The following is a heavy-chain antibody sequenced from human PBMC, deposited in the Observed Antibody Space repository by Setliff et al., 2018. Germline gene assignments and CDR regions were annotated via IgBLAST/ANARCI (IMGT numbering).Heavy chain of an antibody. CDR3: ARGIGGYCSSASCSNESWP. CDR2: IYSGGTT. Sequence: SETLSLTCKVSGDSMNSGVYYWAWIRQPPGKGLEWIGRIYSGGTTYYNSSLKSRVTISVDTSKNQFSLKLTSVTAADTAVYYCARGIGGYCSSASCSNESWPWGQGTLVTVSS. J-gene: IGHJ5*02. CDR1: GDSMNSGVYY. D-gene: IGHD2-2*01. V-gene: IGHV4-39*07.